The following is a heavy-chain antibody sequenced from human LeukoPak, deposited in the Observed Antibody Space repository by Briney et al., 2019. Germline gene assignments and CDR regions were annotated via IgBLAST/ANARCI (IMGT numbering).Heavy chain of an antibody. Sequence: GGSLRLSCAASGFTFSDYYMSWIRQAPGKGLEWVSYISSSGSTIYYADSVKGRFTISRDYAKNSLYLQMNSLRAEDTAVYYCARDDSEQQPDYWGQGTLVTVSS. CDR1: GFTFSDYY. CDR3: ARDDSEQQPDY. CDR2: ISSSGSTI. J-gene: IGHJ4*02. V-gene: IGHV3-11*04. D-gene: IGHD6-13*01.